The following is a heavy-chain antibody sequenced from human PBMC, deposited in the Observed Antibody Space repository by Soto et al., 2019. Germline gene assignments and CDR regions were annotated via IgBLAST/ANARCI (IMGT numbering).Heavy chain of an antibody. CDR1: GGSISSGGYY. CDR3: ARVGSSTSFNWFDP. Sequence: KPSETLSLTCTVSGGSISSGGYYWSWIRQHPGKGLEWIGYIYYSGSTYYNPSLKSRVTISVDTSKNQFSLKLSSVTAADTAVYYCARVGSSTSFNWFDPWGQGTQVTVSS. D-gene: IGHD2-2*01. J-gene: IGHJ5*02. CDR2: IYYSGST. V-gene: IGHV4-31*03.